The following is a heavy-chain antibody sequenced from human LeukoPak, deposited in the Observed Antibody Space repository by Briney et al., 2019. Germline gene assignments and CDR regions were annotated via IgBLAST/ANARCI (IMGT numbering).Heavy chain of an antibody. D-gene: IGHD6-19*01. J-gene: IGHJ4*02. CDR2: ISWTSGSM. V-gene: IGHV3-9*01. CDR3: AKDMTEGAVAGALDY. CDR1: GFTFDDYA. Sequence: QSGGSLRLSCAASGFTFDDYAMNWVRQAPGKGLEWVSGISWTSGSMGYADSVKGRFTISRDNAKNSLYLQMNSLRAEDTALYYCAKDMTEGAVAGALDYWGQGTLVTVSS.